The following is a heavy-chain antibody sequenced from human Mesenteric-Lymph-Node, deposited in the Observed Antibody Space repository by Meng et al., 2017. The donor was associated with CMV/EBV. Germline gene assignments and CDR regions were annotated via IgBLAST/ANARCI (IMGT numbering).Heavy chain of an antibody. CDR1: GYTFTSFD. CDR2: MNPNSGNT. D-gene: IGHD6-19*01. J-gene: IGHJ4*02. CDR3: ARGPSYSSGFPDC. Sequence: QEQLVQSGAEAKKPGASVKVSCKASGYTFTSFDINWVRQATGQGPEWMGWMNPNSGNTGYAQKFQGRVTLTWDTSISTAYMELSSLRSEDTAVYYCARGPSYSSGFPDCWGQGTLVTVSS. V-gene: IGHV1-8*02.